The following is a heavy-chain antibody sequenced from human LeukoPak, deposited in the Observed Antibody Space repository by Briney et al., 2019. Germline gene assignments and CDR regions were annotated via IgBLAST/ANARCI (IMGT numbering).Heavy chain of an antibody. J-gene: IGHJ4*02. D-gene: IGHD1-26*01. CDR3: ARAQRTRCSGRYYALDS. Sequence: PSQTLSLTCTVSGGSINIGGYYWNWIRQYPGKGLECIGSIFYNGSTFYNLSLRSRVTISINTSKNQFSLKLSSVSAADTAVYYCARAQRTRCSGRYYALDSWGQGTPVSVSS. CDR2: IFYNGST. CDR1: GGSINIGGYY. V-gene: IGHV4-31*03.